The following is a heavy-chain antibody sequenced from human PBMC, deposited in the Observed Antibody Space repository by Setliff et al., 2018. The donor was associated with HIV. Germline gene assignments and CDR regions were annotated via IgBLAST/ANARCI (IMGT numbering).Heavy chain of an antibody. CDR3: ARLPFITIFGVLNGDDGFDI. D-gene: IGHD3-3*01. CDR2: INPKSGGT. J-gene: IGHJ3*02. Sequence: ASVKVSCKASGYTFTGYYMHWVRQAPGQGPEWLGRINPKSGGTRYAQKFQGRVSMTRDTAISTAYMELSRLRSDDSAVYYCARLPFITIFGVLNGDDGFDIWAKGQWSPSPQ. CDR1: GYTFTGYY. V-gene: IGHV1-2*06.